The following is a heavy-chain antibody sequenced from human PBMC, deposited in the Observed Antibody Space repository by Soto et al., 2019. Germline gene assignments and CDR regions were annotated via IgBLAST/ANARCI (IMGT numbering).Heavy chain of an antibody. J-gene: IGHJ4*02. CDR2: INPDSGAT. Sequence: HEHLVQSGAEVKRPGASLKVSGKASGYSFTGYYIHWVRQAPGQGLEWMGWINPDSGATNYAQNFQGRVTLTSDTSISTASMDLTSLTSHDTAVYYCARGDYGTGGYPFPYFDYWGQGTLVIVSS. CDR1: GYSFTGYY. V-gene: IGHV1-2*02. D-gene: IGHD2-8*02. CDR3: ARGDYGTGGYPFPYFDY.